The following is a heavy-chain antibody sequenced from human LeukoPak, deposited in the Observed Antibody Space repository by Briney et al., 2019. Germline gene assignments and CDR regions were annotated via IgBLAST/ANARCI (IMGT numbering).Heavy chain of an antibody. CDR2: IYYSGST. Sequence: PSETLSLTCTVSGGSISSSSYYWGWIRQPPGKGLEWIGSIYYSGSTYYNPSLKSRVTISVDTSKNQFSLKLSSVTAADTAVYYCARHVRFLGWLPSYYFNYWGQGPLVTVSS. CDR3: ARHVRFLGWLPSYYFNY. V-gene: IGHV4-39*01. CDR1: GGSISSSSYY. J-gene: IGHJ4*02. D-gene: IGHD3-3*01.